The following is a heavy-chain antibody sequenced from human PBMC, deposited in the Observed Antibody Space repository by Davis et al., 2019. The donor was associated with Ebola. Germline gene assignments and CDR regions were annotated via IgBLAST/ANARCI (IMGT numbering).Heavy chain of an antibody. Sequence: GESLKISCAASGFTFSSYWMTWVRQVPGKGLEWVGKIKPDGSEKYYLDSVKGRFTISRDNGKNSLYVQMNSLRAEDTAIYYCAKDSGWAMSPWGQGTLVTVSS. CDR3: AKDSGWAMSP. J-gene: IGHJ5*02. V-gene: IGHV3-7*01. D-gene: IGHD6-19*01. CDR2: IKPDGSEK. CDR1: GFTFSSYW.